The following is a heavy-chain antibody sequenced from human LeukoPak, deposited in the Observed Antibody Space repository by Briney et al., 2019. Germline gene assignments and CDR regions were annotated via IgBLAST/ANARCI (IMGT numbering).Heavy chain of an antibody. CDR1: GFTFSSYA. CDR2: ISVSAGST. V-gene: IGHV3-23*01. CDR3: ARSDSWRNSDH. Sequence: PGGSLRLSCAASGFTFSSYAMSWVRQAPGKGLDWVSAISVSAGSTYYADSVQGRFTISRDNSKNTLYLQMNSLGAADTAVYFCARSDSWRNSDHWGQGILVTVSS. J-gene: IGHJ4*02. D-gene: IGHD1-14*01.